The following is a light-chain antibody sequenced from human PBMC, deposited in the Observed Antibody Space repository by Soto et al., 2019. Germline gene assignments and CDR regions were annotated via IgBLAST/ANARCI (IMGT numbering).Light chain of an antibody. J-gene: IGKJ2*01. CDR3: QHYDGSPRT. CDR2: GVF. CDR1: QSVRSNY. V-gene: IGKV3-20*01. Sequence: ETVLTQSPGTVSLYPGERATLSCTTSQSVRSNYLAWYQQKPGQAPRLVFYGVFNRATGIPDRFSGSGSGADFTLTISGLEPEDSAVYYCQHYDGSPRTFGQGTKLEI.